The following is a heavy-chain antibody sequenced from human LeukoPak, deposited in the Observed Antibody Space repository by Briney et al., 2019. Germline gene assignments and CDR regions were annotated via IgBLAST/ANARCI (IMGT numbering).Heavy chain of an antibody. CDR3: ARQWSSRGYSGYDYFDY. J-gene: IGHJ4*02. D-gene: IGHD5-12*01. CDR2: IWYDGSNK. Sequence: GGSLRLSCAASGFTFSTYSMNWVRQAPGKGLEWVAVIWYDGSNKYYADSVKGRFTISRDNSKNTLYLQMNSLRAEDTAVYYCARQWSSRGYSGYDYFDYWGQGTLVTVSS. CDR1: GFTFSTYS. V-gene: IGHV3-33*08.